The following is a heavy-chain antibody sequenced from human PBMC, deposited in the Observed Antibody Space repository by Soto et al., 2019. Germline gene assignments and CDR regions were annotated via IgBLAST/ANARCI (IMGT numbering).Heavy chain of an antibody. Sequence: QVQLQQWGAGLLKPSETLSLTCAVYGGSFSGYYWSWIRQPPGKGLEWIGEINHSGSTNYNPSLKSRVTISVDTSKNQFSLKLSSVTAADTAVYYCARARTIYSLWYFDYWGQGTLVTVSS. D-gene: IGHD5-18*01. J-gene: IGHJ4*02. CDR3: ARARTIYSLWYFDY. CDR2: INHSGST. CDR1: GGSFSGYY. V-gene: IGHV4-34*01.